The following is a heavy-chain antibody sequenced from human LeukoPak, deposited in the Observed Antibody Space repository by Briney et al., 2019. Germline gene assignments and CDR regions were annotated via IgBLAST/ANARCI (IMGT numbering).Heavy chain of an antibody. D-gene: IGHD3-9*01. Sequence: SVKVSYKASGGTFSSYAISWVRQAPGQGLEWMGGIIPIFGTANYAQKFQGRVTITADESTSTAYMELSSLRSEDTAVYYCARSRYFDWLRDFDIWGQGTMVTVSS. CDR2: IIPIFGTA. CDR1: GGTFSSYA. V-gene: IGHV1-69*13. J-gene: IGHJ3*02. CDR3: ARSRYFDWLRDFDI.